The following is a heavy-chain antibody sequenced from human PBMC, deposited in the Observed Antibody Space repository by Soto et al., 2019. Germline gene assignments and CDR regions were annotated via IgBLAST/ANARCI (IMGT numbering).Heavy chain of an antibody. D-gene: IGHD6-19*01. V-gene: IGHV2-26*01. CDR2: IDSSGEK. Sequence: QVTLKETGPVLVKPTETLTLRCTVSGLSITDSEMGVSWISQPPGQPLEWLAHIDSSGEKSYRTFLKSRLAIFKDTSKSQIVLTMTKMDHADTATYYCAGRHLAVAVRPWFDPWGQGIPVTVSS. CDR1: GLSITDSEMG. J-gene: IGHJ5*02. CDR3: AGRHLAVAVRPWFDP.